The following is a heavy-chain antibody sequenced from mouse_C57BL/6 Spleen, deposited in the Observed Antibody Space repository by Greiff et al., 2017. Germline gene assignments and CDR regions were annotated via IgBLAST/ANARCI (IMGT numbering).Heavy chain of an antibody. CDR3: ARGRGGYLYYYAMDY. Sequence: VQLQQSGPELVKPGASVKISCKASGYTFTDYYMNWVKQSHGKSLEWIGDINPNNGGTSYNQKFKGKAPLTVDKSSSTAYMELRSLTSEDSAVYYCARGRGGYLYYYAMDYWGQGTSVTVSS. CDR2: INPNNGGT. D-gene: IGHD2-2*01. J-gene: IGHJ4*01. V-gene: IGHV1-26*01. CDR1: GYTFTDYY.